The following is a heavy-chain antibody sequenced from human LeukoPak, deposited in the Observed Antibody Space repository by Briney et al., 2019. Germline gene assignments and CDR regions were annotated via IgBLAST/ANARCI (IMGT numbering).Heavy chain of an antibody. CDR2: ISSSSSYI. V-gene: IGHV3-21*01. D-gene: IGHD5-18*01. J-gene: IGHJ4*02. CDR1: GFSFSSYS. Sequence: GGSLRLSCAASGFSFSSYSMNWVRQAPGKGLEWVSFISSSSSYIYYADSVKGRFIISRDNAKNSLYLQMNSLRAEDTAVYYCARDQYSYAHAAHWGQGTLVTVSS. CDR3: ARDQYSYAHAAH.